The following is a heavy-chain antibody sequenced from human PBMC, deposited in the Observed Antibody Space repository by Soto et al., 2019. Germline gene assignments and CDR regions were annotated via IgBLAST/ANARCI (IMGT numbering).Heavy chain of an antibody. Sequence: SETLSLTCIVSGGAIRRSYYWGWIRQPPGKGLEWIGSFYYSGSVYYNPSLQSRVTISIDTSKNQFSLRLNSVTAADTSLYYCARHRLGVVTAPGDWGQGILVTVS. V-gene: IGHV4-39*01. D-gene: IGHD2-21*02. CDR3: ARHRLGVVTAPGD. J-gene: IGHJ4*02. CDR2: FYYSGSV. CDR1: GGAIRRSYY.